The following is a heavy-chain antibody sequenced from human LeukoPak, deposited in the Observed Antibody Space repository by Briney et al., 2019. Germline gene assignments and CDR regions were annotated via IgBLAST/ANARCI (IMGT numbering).Heavy chain of an antibody. CDR1: GDSFSGYY. CDR3: ARGYGLFYYYYGMDV. V-gene: IGHV4-34*01. CDR2: INHSGST. Sequence: SETLSLTCAVYGDSFSGYYWSWIRQPPGKGLEWIGEINHSGSTNYNPSLKSRVTISVDTSKNQFSLKLSSVTAADTAVYYCARGYGLFYYYYGMDVWGQGTTVTVSS. D-gene: IGHD4-17*01. J-gene: IGHJ6*02.